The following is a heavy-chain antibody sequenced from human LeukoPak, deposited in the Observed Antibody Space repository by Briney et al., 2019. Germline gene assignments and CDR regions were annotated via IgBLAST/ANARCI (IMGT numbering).Heavy chain of an antibody. CDR1: GFTFSSYA. D-gene: IGHD3-22*01. Sequence: PGRSLRLSCAASGFTFSSYAMSWVRQAPGKGLEWVSAISGSGGSTYYADSVKGRFTISRDNSKNTLYLQMNSLRAEDTAVYYCAREYYDSSGYYYDYWGQGTLVTVSS. V-gene: IGHV3-23*01. CDR3: AREYYDSSGYYYDY. J-gene: IGHJ4*02. CDR2: ISGSGGST.